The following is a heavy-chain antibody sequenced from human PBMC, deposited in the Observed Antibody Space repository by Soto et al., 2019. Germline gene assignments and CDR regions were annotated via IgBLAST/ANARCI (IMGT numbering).Heavy chain of an antibody. Sequence: EVQLLESGGGLVQPGGSLRLSCAASGFTFSSYDMSWVRQAPGKVLEWVSAIIGSGGSTYYADSVKVRFTISRENSKNTLYLQMNNMRAEDTVVYSCAKDIWPWMVIAMDVWGQGTTVTVS. D-gene: IGHD6-19*01. CDR1: GFTFSSYD. CDR3: AKDIWPWMVIAMDV. V-gene: IGHV3-23*01. CDR2: IIGSGGST. J-gene: IGHJ6*02.